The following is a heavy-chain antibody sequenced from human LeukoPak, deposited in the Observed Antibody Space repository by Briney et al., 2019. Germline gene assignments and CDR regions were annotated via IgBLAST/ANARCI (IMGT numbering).Heavy chain of an antibody. Sequence: PSETLSLTCTVSGGSISSGDYYWSWIRQPPGKGLEWIGYIYYNGSTYYNPSLKSRVTISVDTSKNQFSLKLSSVTAADTAVYYCARTSLGGAWFDPWGQGTLVTVST. V-gene: IGHV4-30-4*08. CDR2: IYYNGST. CDR1: GGSISSGDYY. CDR3: ARTSLGGAWFDP. J-gene: IGHJ5*02. D-gene: IGHD3-10*01.